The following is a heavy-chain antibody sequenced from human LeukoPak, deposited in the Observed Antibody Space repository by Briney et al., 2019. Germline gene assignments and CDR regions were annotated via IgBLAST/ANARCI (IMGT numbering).Heavy chain of an antibody. J-gene: IGHJ6*04. CDR2: ISWNSGSI. CDR1: GFTFDDYA. CDR3: ARGADSDLDV. Sequence: GRSLRLSCPASGFTFDDYATHWVRQAPGKGLEWVSGISWNSGSIGYADSVKGRFTISRDNAKNTLYLQMNSLRAEDTAVYYCARGADSDLDVWGKGTTVTVSS. D-gene: IGHD2-15*01. V-gene: IGHV3-9*01.